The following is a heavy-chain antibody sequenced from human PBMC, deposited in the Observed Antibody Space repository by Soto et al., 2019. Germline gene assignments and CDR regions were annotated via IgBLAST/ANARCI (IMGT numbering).Heavy chain of an antibody. D-gene: IGHD4-4*01. V-gene: IGHV5-51*01. Sequence: GESLKISCEGSGYSFPSYWIGWVRQMPGKGLEYMGLIFPGDSDTRYSPSFQGRVTISADKSISTAYLQWNSLEASDTAVYYCARSAYTYYSPYLRDFYAMDVWGQGTSVTVSS. CDR1: GYSFPSYW. CDR3: ARSAYTYYSPYLRDFYAMDV. CDR2: IFPGDSDT. J-gene: IGHJ6*02.